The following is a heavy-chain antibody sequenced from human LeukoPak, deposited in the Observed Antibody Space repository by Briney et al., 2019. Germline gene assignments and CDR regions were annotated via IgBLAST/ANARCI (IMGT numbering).Heavy chain of an antibody. CDR2: INGSGGST. Sequence: PGGSLRLSCAVSGITLSNYGMSWVRQAPGKGLEWVAGINGSGGSTNYADSVKGRFTISRDNPKNTLYLQMNSLTVEDTAVYFCAKRGVVIRVILVGFHKEAYYFDSWGQGALVTVSS. D-gene: IGHD3-22*01. CDR3: AKRGVVIRVILVGFHKEAYYFDS. CDR1: GITLSNYG. V-gene: IGHV3-23*01. J-gene: IGHJ4*02.